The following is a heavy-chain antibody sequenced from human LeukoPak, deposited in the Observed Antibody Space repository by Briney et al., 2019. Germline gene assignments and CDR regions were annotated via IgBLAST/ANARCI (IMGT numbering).Heavy chain of an antibody. Sequence: SETLSLTCTVSGGSISSSSYYWGWIRQPPGKGLEWIGSIYYSGSTYYSPSLKSRVTISVDTSKNQFSLKLSSVTAADTAVYYCAREGPRYTMVRGVIRNWFDPWGQGTLVTVSS. CDR3: AREGPRYTMVRGVIRNWFDP. V-gene: IGHV4-39*07. CDR2: IYYSGST. CDR1: GGSISSSSYY. J-gene: IGHJ5*02. D-gene: IGHD3-10*01.